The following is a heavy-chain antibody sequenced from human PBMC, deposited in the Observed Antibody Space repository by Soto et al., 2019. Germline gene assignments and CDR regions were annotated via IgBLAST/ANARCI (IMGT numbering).Heavy chain of an antibody. CDR1: GGSFSGYY. Sequence: TSETLSLTCAVYGGSFSGYYWSWIRQPPGKGLEWIGEINHSGSTNYNPSLKSRVTISVDTSKNQFSLKLSSVTAADTAVYYCARGLEVHFWSGYYQFDYWGQGTLVTVSS. D-gene: IGHD3-3*02. CDR3: ARGLEVHFWSGYYQFDY. J-gene: IGHJ4*02. CDR2: INHSGST. V-gene: IGHV4-34*01.